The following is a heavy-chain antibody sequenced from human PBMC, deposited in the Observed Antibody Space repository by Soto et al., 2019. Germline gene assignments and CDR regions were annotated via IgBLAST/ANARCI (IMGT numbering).Heavy chain of an antibody. CDR2: ITGSGGGT. J-gene: IGHJ3*02. CDR3: STDPNGDYIGAFDN. Sequence: GGSLRLSCAASGFTFSGYWIHWARQAPGEGLEWVSSITGSGGGTTYADSVKGRFTISRDNSKNILYLQMDSLRADDTAVYYCSTDPNGDYIGAFDNWGQGTMVTVSS. CDR1: GFTFSGYW. D-gene: IGHD4-17*01. V-gene: IGHV3-23*01.